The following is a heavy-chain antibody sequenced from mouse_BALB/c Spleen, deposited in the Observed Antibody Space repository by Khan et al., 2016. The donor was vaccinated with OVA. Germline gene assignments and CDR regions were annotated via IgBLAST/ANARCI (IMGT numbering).Heavy chain of an antibody. CDR3: ARRERYGHLAD. V-gene: IGHV4-2*02. CDR1: GFDFSSYW. CDR2: INPGSRTI. D-gene: IGHD2-14*01. J-gene: IGHJ3*01. Sequence: DVKLQESGGGLVQPGGSLILSCAASGFDFSSYWMSWARQAPGKGQEWIGEINPGSRTITYTPSLKDKFIISRDNAKNTLYLQMRRVRSEDTALYYCARRERYGHLADWGQGTLGTVSA.